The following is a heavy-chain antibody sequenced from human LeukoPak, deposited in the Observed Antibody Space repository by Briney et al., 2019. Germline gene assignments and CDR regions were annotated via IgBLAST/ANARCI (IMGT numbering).Heavy chain of an antibody. Sequence: GGSLRLSCAASGFTFSSYWMSWVRQAPGKGLEWVAHIKQDGSEKYYVDSVKGRFTISRDNAKNSLYLQMNSLRAEDTAVYYCARGGGSYYYGSGGYYYNRWGQGTLVTVSS. CDR3: ARGGGSYYYGSGGYYYNR. V-gene: IGHV3-7*01. CDR2: IKQDGSEK. D-gene: IGHD3-22*01. CDR1: GFTFSSYW. J-gene: IGHJ5*02.